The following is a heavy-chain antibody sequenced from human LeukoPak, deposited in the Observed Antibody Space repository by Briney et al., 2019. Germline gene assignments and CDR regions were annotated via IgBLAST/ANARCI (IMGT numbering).Heavy chain of an antibody. J-gene: IGHJ4*02. V-gene: IGHV3-7*01. CDR1: GFTFSSYW. Sequence: GGSLRLSCAASGFTFSSYWMSWVRQAPGKGLEWVANIKQDGSEKYYVDSVKGRFTISRDNAKNSLYLQMNSLRAEDTAVYYCAIERGINYFDYWGQGTLVTVSS. D-gene: IGHD3-10*01. CDR3: AIERGINYFDY. CDR2: IKQDGSEK.